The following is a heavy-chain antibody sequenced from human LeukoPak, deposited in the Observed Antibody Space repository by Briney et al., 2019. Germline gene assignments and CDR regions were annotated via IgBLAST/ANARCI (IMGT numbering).Heavy chain of an antibody. J-gene: IGHJ5*02. D-gene: IGHD3-10*01. CDR2: IYTSGRT. Sequence: PSETLSLTCAVYGGSFSGYYWSWIRQPAGKGLEWIGRIYTSGRTSYNPSLKSRVTISVDTSKDQFSLKLNSVTAADTAVYYCARDCRYYGSGSYCWFDPWGQGTLVTVSS. CDR1: GGSFSGYY. V-gene: IGHV4-4*07. CDR3: ARDCRYYGSGSYCWFDP.